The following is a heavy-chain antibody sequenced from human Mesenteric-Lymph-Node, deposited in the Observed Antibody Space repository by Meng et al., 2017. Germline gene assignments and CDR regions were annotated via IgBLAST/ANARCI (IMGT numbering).Heavy chain of an antibody. J-gene: IGHJ4*02. D-gene: IGHD2-8*01. CDR1: GFTFSSYW. V-gene: IGHV3-7*01. Sequence: GESLKISCEVSGFTFSSYWMSWVRQAPGKGLEWVANIKQDGSENNYVDSVKGRFTISRDNAKNSLYLQMNSPRADDTAVYYCARGSMLPDYWGQGTLVTVSS. CDR3: ARGSMLPDY. CDR2: IKQDGSEN.